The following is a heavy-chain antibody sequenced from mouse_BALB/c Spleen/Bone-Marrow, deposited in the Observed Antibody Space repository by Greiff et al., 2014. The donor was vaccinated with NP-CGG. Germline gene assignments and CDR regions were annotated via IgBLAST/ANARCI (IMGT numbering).Heavy chain of an antibody. V-gene: IGHV5-6-3*01. CDR2: INSNGGIT. J-gene: IGHJ2*01. CDR3: AKNQEAFDY. Sequence: EVQLVESGGGLVQPGGSLKLSCAASGFTFSNYGMPWVRQTPDKRLELVATINSNGGITYYPDSVKGRFTISRDNAKNTLYLQMSSLKSEDTAMYYCAKNQEAFDYWGQGTTLTVSS. CDR1: GFTFSNYG. D-gene: IGHD3-2*02.